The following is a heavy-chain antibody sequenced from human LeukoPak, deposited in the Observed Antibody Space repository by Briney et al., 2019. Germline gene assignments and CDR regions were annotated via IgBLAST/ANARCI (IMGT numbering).Heavy chain of an antibody. CDR2: IYYSGNT. V-gene: IGHV4-39*07. Sequence: SETLSLTCTVSAGSVSSDSYYWGWIRQPPGKGLEWIGTIYYSGNTYYNPSLKSRLTISVDTSKNQFSLKLRSVTAADTALYYCASTSPKYYYESSGYSSLFDNWGQGTLVTVSS. D-gene: IGHD3-22*01. CDR3: ASTSPKYYYESSGYSSLFDN. CDR1: AGSVSSDSYY. J-gene: IGHJ4*02.